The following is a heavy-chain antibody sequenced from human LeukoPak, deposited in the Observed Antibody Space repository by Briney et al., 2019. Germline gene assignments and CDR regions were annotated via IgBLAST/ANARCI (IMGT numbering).Heavy chain of an antibody. J-gene: IGHJ4*02. CDR2: IYPGDSDT. D-gene: IGHD5-24*01. CDR3: ARGRATTDLGFAY. Sequence: GESLTIPCKGSGYSFTSYWIGWVRQMPGKGLEWMGIIYPGDSDTRYSPSFQGQVTISADKSISTAYLQWSSLEASDTAMYYCARGRATTDLGFAYASQGTLVTVSS. V-gene: IGHV5-51*01. CDR1: GYSFTSYW.